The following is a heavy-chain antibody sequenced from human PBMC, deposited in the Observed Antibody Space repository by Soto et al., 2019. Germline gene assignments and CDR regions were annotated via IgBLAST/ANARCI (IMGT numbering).Heavy chain of an antibody. CDR1: GFTFSSYA. CDR3: AKGNHYYTGEDY. CDR2: ISGSGGST. V-gene: IGHV3-23*01. J-gene: IGHJ4*02. D-gene: IGHD3-22*01. Sequence: EVQLLESGGGLVQPGGSLRLSCAASGFTFSSYAMSWVRQAPGKGLECVSAISGSGGSTYYADSVKGLFTISRDNSKNTLYLQMNSLRAEDTAVYYCAKGNHYYTGEDYWGQGTLVTVSS.